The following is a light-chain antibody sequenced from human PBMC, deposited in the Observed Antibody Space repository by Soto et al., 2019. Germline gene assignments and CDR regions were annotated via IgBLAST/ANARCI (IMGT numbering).Light chain of an antibody. CDR1: QDIRSD. J-gene: IGKJ1*01. CDR2: AAS. V-gene: IGKV1-17*01. CDR3: QQHNSYPRT. Sequence: DIQMTQSPSSLSASVGDRVTITCRASQDIRSDLGWYQQKPGKAPKRLIYAASSLQSGVPSRFSCSGSVTEFTLTISGLQPEDFESYYGQQHNSYPRTFGQGTKVEIK.